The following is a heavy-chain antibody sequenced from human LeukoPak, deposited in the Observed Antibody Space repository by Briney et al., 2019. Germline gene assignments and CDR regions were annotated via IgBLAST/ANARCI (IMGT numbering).Heavy chain of an antibody. CDR1: GGSISSYY. J-gene: IGHJ4*02. D-gene: IGHD3-22*01. CDR3: ARDRYYYDSSARYFDY. V-gene: IGHV4-4*07. CDR2: IHTSGST. Sequence: PSETLSLTCTVSGGSISSYYWSWIRQPAGKGLEWIGRIHTSGSTNYSPSLKSRVTMSVDTSKNQFSLKLSSVAAADTAVYYCARDRYYYDSSARYFDYWGQGTLVTVSS.